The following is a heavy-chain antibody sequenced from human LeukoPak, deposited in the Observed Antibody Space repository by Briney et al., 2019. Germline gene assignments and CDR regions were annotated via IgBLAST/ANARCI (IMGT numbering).Heavy chain of an antibody. CDR1: GFTFSRYW. CDR2: IKQDGREK. Sequence: GGSLRLSCAASGFTFSRYWMTWVRQAPGKGLESVANIKQDGREKYYVDSVRGRFTISRDNAMNSLYLQMDSLRAADTAVYYCAREGLLELPYSTSDYWGQGTLVTVSS. CDR3: AREGLLELPYSTSDY. J-gene: IGHJ4*02. V-gene: IGHV3-7*01. D-gene: IGHD1-7*01.